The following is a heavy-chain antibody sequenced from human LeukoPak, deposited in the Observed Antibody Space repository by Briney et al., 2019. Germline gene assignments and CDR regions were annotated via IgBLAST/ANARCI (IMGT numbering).Heavy chain of an antibody. J-gene: IGHJ4*02. Sequence: SETLSLTCAVYGGSFSGYYWSWIRQPPGKGLEWIGEINHSGRTNYNPSLKSRVTISVDTSKNQFSLKLSSVTAADTAVYYCASVAVAGTLDYWGQGTLVTVSS. CDR3: ASVAVAGTLDY. D-gene: IGHD6-19*01. CDR2: INHSGRT. V-gene: IGHV4-34*01. CDR1: GGSFSGYY.